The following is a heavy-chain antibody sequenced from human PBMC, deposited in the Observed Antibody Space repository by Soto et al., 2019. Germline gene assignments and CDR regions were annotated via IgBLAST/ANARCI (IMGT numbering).Heavy chain of an antibody. CDR2: IYYSGST. CDR1: GGSISSYY. Sequence: SETLSLTCTVSGGSISSYYWSWIRQPPGKRLEWIGYIYYSGSTNYNPSLKSRVTISVDTSKNQFSLKLSSVTAADTAVYYCARVGRYSYASYYFGYWGQGTLVAVSS. J-gene: IGHJ4*02. D-gene: IGHD5-18*01. CDR3: ARVGRYSYASYYFGY. V-gene: IGHV4-59*01.